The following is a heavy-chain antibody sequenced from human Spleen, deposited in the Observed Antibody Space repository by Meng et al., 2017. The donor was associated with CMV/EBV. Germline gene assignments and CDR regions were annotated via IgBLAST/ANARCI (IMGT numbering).Heavy chain of an antibody. CDR1: FTFSDYY. CDR3: ARAGSVEWLWNSAIWFDP. V-gene: IGHV3-11*04. CDR2: ISGTSSYI. J-gene: IGHJ5*02. D-gene: IGHD3-3*01. Sequence: FTFSDYYMSWIRQAPGKGLEWVSYISGTSSYIYYADSVMGRFTISRDNAKNSLYLQMNSLRAEDTAVYYCARAGSVEWLWNSAIWFDPWGQGTLVTVSS.